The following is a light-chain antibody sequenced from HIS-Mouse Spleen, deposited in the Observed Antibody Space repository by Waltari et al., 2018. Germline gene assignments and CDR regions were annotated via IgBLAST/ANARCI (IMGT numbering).Light chain of an antibody. Sequence: SYELTQPPSVSVSPGQTARITCSGDALPKQYAYWYQQKPGQAPVLVICKESEMPSGIPERFSGSSSGTTVTLTISGVQAEDEADYYCQSADSSGTYVVFGGGTKLTVL. CDR1: ALPKQY. V-gene: IGLV3-25*03. J-gene: IGLJ2*01. CDR2: KES. CDR3: QSADSSGTYVV.